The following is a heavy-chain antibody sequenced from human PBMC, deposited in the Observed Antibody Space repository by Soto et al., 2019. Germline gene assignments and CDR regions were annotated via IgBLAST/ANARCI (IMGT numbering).Heavy chain of an antibody. CDR2: SYYSGSP. V-gene: IGHV4-59*01. J-gene: IGHJ3*02. D-gene: IGHD4-17*01. Sequence: QVQLQESGPGLVKPSETLSLTCTVSGGSISSYYWSWIRHPPGKGLEWIGYSYYSGSPNYNPSLKSRVTISVDTSKNQFSLKLSSVTAADKAVYYCARLASTVADAFDIWGQGTMVTVSS. CDR3: ARLASTVADAFDI. CDR1: GGSISSYY.